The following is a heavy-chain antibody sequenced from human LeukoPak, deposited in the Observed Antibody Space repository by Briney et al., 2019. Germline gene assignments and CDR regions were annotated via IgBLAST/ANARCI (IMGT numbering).Heavy chain of an antibody. CDR1: GGSISSYY. CDR3: ARERLLAAAGSLDY. D-gene: IGHD6-13*01. J-gene: IGHJ4*02. CDR2: IYYSGST. Sequence: SETLSLTCTVSGGSISSYYWSWIRQPPGKGLEWIGYIYYSGSTYYNPSLKGRVTISVHTSKNQFSLKLSSVTAADTAVYYCARERLLAAAGSLDYWGQGTLVTVSS. V-gene: IGHV4-59*12.